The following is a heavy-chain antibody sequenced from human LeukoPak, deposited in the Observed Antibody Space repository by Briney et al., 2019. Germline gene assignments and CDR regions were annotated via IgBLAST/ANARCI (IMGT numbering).Heavy chain of an antibody. J-gene: IGHJ4*02. Sequence: PSETLSLTCTVPGGSISSYYWSWIRQPPGKGLEWIGYIYYSGSTNYNPSLKSRVTISVDTSRNQFSLKLNSVTAADTAVYYCARDLTGSGWYDYWGQGTLVTVSS. CDR3: ARDLTGSGWYDY. D-gene: IGHD6-19*01. CDR1: GGSISSYY. CDR2: IYYSGST. V-gene: IGHV4-59*01.